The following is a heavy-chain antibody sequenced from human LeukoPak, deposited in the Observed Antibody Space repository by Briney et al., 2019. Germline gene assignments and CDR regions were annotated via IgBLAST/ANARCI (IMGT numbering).Heavy chain of an antibody. Sequence: GGSLRLSCAASGFTFSSYWMSWVRQAPGKGLEWVANIKEDGSDKYYVDSVKGRFTISRDNAKNSLYLQMNSLRAEDTAVYYCARDFNLHSYYYYMDVWGKGTTVTVSS. V-gene: IGHV3-7*01. CDR1: GFTFSSYW. CDR3: ARDFNLHSYYYYMDV. CDR2: IKEDGSDK. J-gene: IGHJ6*03. D-gene: IGHD5/OR15-5a*01.